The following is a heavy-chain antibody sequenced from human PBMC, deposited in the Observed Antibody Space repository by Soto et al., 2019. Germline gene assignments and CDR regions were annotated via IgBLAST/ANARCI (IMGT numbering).Heavy chain of an antibody. Sequence: GGSLRLSCAASGFTFSSYSMNWVRQAPGKGLEWVSSISSSSSYIYYADSVKGRFTISRDNARNSLYLQMNSLRAEDTAVYYCARDLVVGAIYFDYWGQGTLVTVPQ. V-gene: IGHV3-21*01. J-gene: IGHJ4*02. CDR1: GFTFSSYS. CDR2: ISSSSSYI. D-gene: IGHD1-26*01. CDR3: ARDLVVGAIYFDY.